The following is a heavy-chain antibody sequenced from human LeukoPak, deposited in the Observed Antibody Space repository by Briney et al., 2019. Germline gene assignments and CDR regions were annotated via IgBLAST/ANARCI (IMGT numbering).Heavy chain of an antibody. CDR1: GFTFSSYA. CDR2: ISGSGGST. D-gene: IGHD6-13*01. J-gene: IGHJ4*02. V-gene: IGHV3-23*01. Sequence: PGGSLRLSCAASGFTFSSYAMSWVRQAPGKGLEWVPAISGSGGSTYYADSVKGRFTISRDNSKNTLYLQMNSLRAEDTAVYYCAKDSAAAGVFDYWGQGTLVTVSS. CDR3: AKDSAAAGVFDY.